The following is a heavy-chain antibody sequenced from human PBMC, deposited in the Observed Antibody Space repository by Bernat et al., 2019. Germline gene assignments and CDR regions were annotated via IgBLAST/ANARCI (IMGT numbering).Heavy chain of an antibody. CDR2: IYYSGST. CDR1: GGSISSSSYY. D-gene: IGHD6-13*01. CDR3: ARHGLSRAAAAYPFDS. V-gene: IGHV4-39*01. Sequence: QLQLQESGPGLVKPSETLSLTCIVSGGSISSSSYYWGWIRQPPGKGLEWIGSIYYSGSTYYNPSLKIRVTISVDTSKNQFSLKLNSVAAADTAVYHCARHGLSRAAAAYPFDSWGQGTLVTVSS. J-gene: IGHJ4*02.